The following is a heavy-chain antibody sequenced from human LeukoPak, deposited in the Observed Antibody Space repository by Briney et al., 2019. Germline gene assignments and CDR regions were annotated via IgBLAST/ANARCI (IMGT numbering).Heavy chain of an antibody. D-gene: IGHD2-2*01. CDR2: ISYRGST. Sequence: PSETLSLTCTVSGGSISSYYWSWIRQPPGKGLEWIGYISYRGSTNYNPSLKSRVTISVDTSKNQFSLRLNSVTAADTAIYYCATLYCSRTSCYVDYWGQGTLVTVSS. CDR1: GGSISSYY. CDR3: ATLYCSRTSCYVDY. V-gene: IGHV4-59*01. J-gene: IGHJ4*02.